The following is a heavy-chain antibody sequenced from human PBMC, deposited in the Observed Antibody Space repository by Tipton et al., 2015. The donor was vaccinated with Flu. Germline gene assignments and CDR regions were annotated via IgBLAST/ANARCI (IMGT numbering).Heavy chain of an antibody. J-gene: IGHJ3*02. D-gene: IGHD3-22*01. V-gene: IGHV4-34*01. CDR2: INHSGST. CDR3: ARRWLPGINDAFDI. CDR1: GGSFSGYY. Sequence: TLSLTCAVYGGSFSGYYWSWIRQPPGKGLEWIGEINHSGSTNYNPSLKRRVTISVDTSKNQFSLKLSSVTAADTAVYYCARRWLPGINDAFDIWGQGTMVTVSS.